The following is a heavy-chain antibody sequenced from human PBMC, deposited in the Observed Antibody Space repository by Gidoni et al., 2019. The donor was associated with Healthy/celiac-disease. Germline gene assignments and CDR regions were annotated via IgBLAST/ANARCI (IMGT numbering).Heavy chain of an antibody. J-gene: IGHJ4*02. CDR2: ISGSGGST. Sequence: EVQLVESGGGLVQTGGSLRLSCAASGFTYNSYAMRWVRQAPGKGLECVSAISGSGGSTYYADSVKGRFTISRDNSKNTLYLQMNSLRAEDTAVYYCAKDRGIVVAISSFDYWGQGTLVTVSS. D-gene: IGHD1-26*01. CDR1: GFTYNSYA. V-gene: IGHV3-23*04. CDR3: AKDRGIVVAISSFDY.